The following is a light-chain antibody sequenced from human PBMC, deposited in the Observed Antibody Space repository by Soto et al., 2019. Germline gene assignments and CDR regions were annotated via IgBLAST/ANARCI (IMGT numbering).Light chain of an antibody. J-gene: IGLJ2*01. CDR1: SSNIGAGYD. CDR3: QSYDGTLTGVI. V-gene: IGLV1-40*01. Sequence: QAVVTQPPSVSGAPGQSVTISCTGTSSNIGAGYDIHWYQQPPGTALKLVIYNNHNRPSGVPDRFSGSKSGTSGSLAITGLQAEDEADYFCQSYDGTLTGVIFGGGTKLTVL. CDR2: NNH.